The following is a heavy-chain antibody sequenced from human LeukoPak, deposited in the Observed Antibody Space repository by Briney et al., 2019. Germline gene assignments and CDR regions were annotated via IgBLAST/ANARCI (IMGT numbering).Heavy chain of an antibody. J-gene: IGHJ3*02. CDR3: ARRDRGSAFDI. CDR1: GGSISSYY. D-gene: IGHD1-26*01. CDR2: IYYSGST. V-gene: IGHV4-59*08. Sequence: SETLSLTCTVSGGSISSYYWSWIRQPPGKGLEWIGYIYYSGSTNYNPSLKSRVTISVDTSKNQFSLKLSSVTAADTAVYYCARRDRGSAFDIWGQGTMVTVSS.